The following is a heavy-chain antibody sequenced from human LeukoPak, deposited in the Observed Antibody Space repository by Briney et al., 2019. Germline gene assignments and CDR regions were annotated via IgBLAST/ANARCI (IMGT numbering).Heavy chain of an antibody. J-gene: IGHJ3*02. CDR1: GGSISSYY. CDR2: IYTSGST. Sequence: PSETLSLTCTVSGGSISSYYWSWLRQPAGKGLEWIGRIYTSGSTNYNPSLKSRVTMSVDTSKNQFSLKLSSVTAADTAVYYCARERYYYDSSGYHSDAFDIWGQGTMVTVSS. D-gene: IGHD3-22*01. V-gene: IGHV4-4*07. CDR3: ARERYYYDSSGYHSDAFDI.